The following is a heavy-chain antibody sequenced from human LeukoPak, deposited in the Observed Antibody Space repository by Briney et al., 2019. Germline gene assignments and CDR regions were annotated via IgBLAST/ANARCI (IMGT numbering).Heavy chain of an antibody. Sequence: EASVKVSCKASGYTFTSYDINWVRQATGQGLEWMGWMNPNSGNTGYAQKFQGRVTITRNTSISTAYMELSSLRSEDTAVYYCAREGHLSHFDFWGQGTLVTVSS. J-gene: IGHJ4*02. V-gene: IGHV1-8*03. CDR3: AREGHLSHFDF. CDR2: MNPNSGNT. CDR1: GYTFTSYD.